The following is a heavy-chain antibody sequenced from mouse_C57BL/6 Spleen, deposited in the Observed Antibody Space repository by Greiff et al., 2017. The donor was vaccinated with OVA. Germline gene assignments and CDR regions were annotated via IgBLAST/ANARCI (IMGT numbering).Heavy chain of an antibody. V-gene: IGHV3-6*01. Sequence: ESGPGLVKPSQSLSLTCSVTGYSITSGYYWNWIRQFPGNKLEWMGYISYDGSNNYNPSLKNRFSITRDTSKNQFCLKLNAVTTEDTATYYCARDYYGSGGFCDYWGQGTTLTVAS. D-gene: IGHD1-1*01. CDR1: GYSITSGYY. CDR3: ARDYYGSGGFCDY. CDR2: ISYDGSN. J-gene: IGHJ2*01.